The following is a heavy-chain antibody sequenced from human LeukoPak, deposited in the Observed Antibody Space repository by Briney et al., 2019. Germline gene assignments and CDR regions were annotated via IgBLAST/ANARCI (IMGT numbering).Heavy chain of an antibody. D-gene: IGHD2-2*01. J-gene: IGHJ4*02. Sequence: ASVKVSCKASGYTFTSYHMHWVRQAPGQGLEWMGLINLSGGSTTYAQRFQGRVTMTRDTSTSTVYMELSSLRSEDTAVYYCARGAYCSSTSCYYFDYWGQGTLVTVSS. CDR1: GYTFTSYH. CDR3: ARGAYCSSTSCYYFDY. CDR2: INLSGGST. V-gene: IGHV1-46*01.